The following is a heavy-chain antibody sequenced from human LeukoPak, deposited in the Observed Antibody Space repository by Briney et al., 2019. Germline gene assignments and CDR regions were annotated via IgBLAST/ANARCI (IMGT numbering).Heavy chain of an antibody. V-gene: IGHV3-33*01. CDR3: VRDGDSSSWNFDY. J-gene: IGHJ4*02. CDR2: ILVGGSDT. D-gene: IGHD6-13*01. Sequence: GGSLRLSCAASGFTFSSYSMPWIRQAPGKGLEWVAFILVGGSDTYYTDSVKGRFTISRDNSKNTVFLQMNSLRAEDTAIYYCVRDGDSSSWNFDYWGQGTLVTVSS. CDR1: GFTFSSYS.